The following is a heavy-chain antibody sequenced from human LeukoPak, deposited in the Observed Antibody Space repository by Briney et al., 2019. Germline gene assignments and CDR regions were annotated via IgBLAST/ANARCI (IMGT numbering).Heavy chain of an antibody. CDR1: GFTFSSYA. CDR2: ILYDGSNK. D-gene: IGHD3-3*01. J-gene: IGHJ5*02. CDR3: ARDSYVLRFLEWLFDP. Sequence: GRSLRLSWAASGFTFSSYAMHWVRQAPGKGLEWVAVILYDGSNKYYADSVKGRFTISRDNSKNTLYLQMNSLRAEDTAVYYCARDSYVLRFLEWLFDPWGQGTLVTVSS. V-gene: IGHV3-30-3*01.